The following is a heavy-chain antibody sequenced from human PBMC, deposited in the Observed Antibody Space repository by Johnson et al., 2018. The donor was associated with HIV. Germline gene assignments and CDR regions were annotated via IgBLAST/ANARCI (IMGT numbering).Heavy chain of an antibody. V-gene: IGHV3-30*02. Sequence: QVQLVESGGGVVQPGGSLRLSCAASGFTISGYGMHWVRQAPGKGLDWVAFIWYDGSNKYYADSVKGRFTISRDNSKNTLYLEMNTLRAEDTAVYYCARGSRYTYDNDDVYLLQAFDVWGQGTVVTVSS. CDR2: IWYDGSNK. CDR1: GFTISGYG. D-gene: IGHD3-16*01. J-gene: IGHJ3*01. CDR3: ARGSRYTYDNDDVYLLQAFDV.